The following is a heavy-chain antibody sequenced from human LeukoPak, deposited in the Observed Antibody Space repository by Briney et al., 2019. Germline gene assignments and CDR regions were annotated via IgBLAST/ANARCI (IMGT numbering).Heavy chain of an antibody. CDR3: ARGEEYGSGTVHFDY. CDR2: VHHSGGT. CDR1: GFTFSSFAM. Sequence: GSLRLSCAASGFTFSSFAMSWVRQPPGKGLEWIGEVHHSGGTNYNPSLKSRVTISADRSNNRFSLSLNSVTAADTAVFYCARGEEYGSGTVHFDYWGQGILVTVSS. D-gene: IGHD3-10*01. V-gene: IGHV4-4*02. J-gene: IGHJ4*02.